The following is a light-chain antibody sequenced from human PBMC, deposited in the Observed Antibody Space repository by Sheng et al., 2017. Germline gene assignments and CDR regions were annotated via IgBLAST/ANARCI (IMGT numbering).Light chain of an antibody. V-gene: IGKV1-12*01. CDR3: QQSYSTPYT. J-gene: IGKJ2*01. CDR2: KAS. CDR1: QGVSIW. Sequence: DIQMTQSPSSVSASIGDRVTITCRASQGVSIWLAWYQQKPGKAPKLLIYKASSLESGVPSRFSGSGSGTEFTLTISSLHPEDFATYFCQQSYSTPYTFGQGTKLEI.